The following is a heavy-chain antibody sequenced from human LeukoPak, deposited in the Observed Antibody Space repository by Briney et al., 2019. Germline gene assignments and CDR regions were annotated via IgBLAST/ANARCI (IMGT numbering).Heavy chain of an antibody. D-gene: IGHD2-15*01. CDR3: ARSRGPQQGSPLFDY. CDR2: INPNSGGT. Sequence: ASVKVSCKASGYTFTGYYMHWVRQAPGQGLEWMGWINPNSGGTNYAQKFQGRVTMTRDTSISTAYMELSSLTSEDTAVYYCARSRGPQQGSPLFDYWGQGTLVTVSS. CDR1: GYTFTGYY. J-gene: IGHJ4*02. V-gene: IGHV1-2*02.